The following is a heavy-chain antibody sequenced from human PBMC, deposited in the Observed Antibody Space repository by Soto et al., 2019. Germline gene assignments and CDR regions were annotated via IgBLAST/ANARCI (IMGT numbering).Heavy chain of an antibody. CDR3: ATRYSYVHF. J-gene: IGHJ4*02. Sequence: ASVNVSCNSSGYAFTGYYIHWVRQAPGQGLEWMGWINPNSGDTNYAQKFQGRVTMTRDTSFSTAYMELSSLRSDDTAVYYCATRYSYVHFWGQGTLVTVSS. D-gene: IGHD5-18*01. CDR2: INPNSGDT. V-gene: IGHV1-2*02. CDR1: GYAFTGYY.